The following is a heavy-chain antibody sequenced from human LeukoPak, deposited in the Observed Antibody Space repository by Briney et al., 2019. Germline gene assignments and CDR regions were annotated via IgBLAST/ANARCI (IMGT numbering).Heavy chain of an antibody. D-gene: IGHD3-22*01. J-gene: IGHJ4*02. CDR3: ATDANYRDRSSSPSPFEF. V-gene: IGHV4-39*02. Sequence: SDTLSLTCTVSGYTISSRRFFWAWIRQPPGKGLEWIASLSDRGSPKYSPSFQSRVSIFTDTAKNQLSLNLTSVTAADTAVYCCATDANYRDRSSSPSPFEFWGQGILVTVSS. CDR2: LSDRGSP. CDR1: GYTISSRRFF.